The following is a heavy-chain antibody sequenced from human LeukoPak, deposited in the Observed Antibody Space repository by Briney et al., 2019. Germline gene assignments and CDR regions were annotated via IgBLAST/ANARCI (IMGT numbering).Heavy chain of an antibody. D-gene: IGHD6-19*01. Sequence: GTSLRLSCEVSGFTIGNHGMHWVRQAPDKGLEWVAMISHDGGSEYYRDSVKGRLTISRDNSKNTLYLQMNSLRIEDTAVYYCAKVGGRSGWYNGFDPGGQGTLVTVSS. CDR3: AKVGGRSGWYNGFDP. V-gene: IGHV3-30*18. CDR1: GFTIGNHG. CDR2: ISHDGGSE. J-gene: IGHJ5*02.